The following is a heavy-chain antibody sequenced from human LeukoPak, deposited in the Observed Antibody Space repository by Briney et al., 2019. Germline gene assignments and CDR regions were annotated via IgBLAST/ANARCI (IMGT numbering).Heavy chain of an antibody. J-gene: IGHJ5*02. V-gene: IGHV4-61*01. CDR1: GGSISSRSYY. CDR2: IYYSGST. CDR3: ARVPRLRRQQLVPWFDP. D-gene: IGHD6-13*01. Sequence: SETLSLTCTVSGGSISSRSYYWSWIRQPPGKGLEWIGYIYYSGSTNYNPSLKSRVTISVDTSKNQFSLKLSSVTAADTAVYYCARVPRLRRQQLVPWFDPWGQGTLVTVSS.